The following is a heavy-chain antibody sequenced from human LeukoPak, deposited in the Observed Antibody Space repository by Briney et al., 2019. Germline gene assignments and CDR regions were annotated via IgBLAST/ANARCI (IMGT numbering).Heavy chain of an antibody. CDR1: GGSFSGYY. CDR3: ARGSWNKKQWLHFDY. CDR2: INHSGST. Sequence: SETLSLTCAVYGGSFSGYYWSWIRQPPGKGLEWIGEINHSGSTNYNPSLKSRVTISVDTSKNQFSLKLSSVTAADTAVYYCARGSWNKKQWLHFDYWGQGTLVTVSS. V-gene: IGHV4-34*01. J-gene: IGHJ4*02. D-gene: IGHD6-19*01.